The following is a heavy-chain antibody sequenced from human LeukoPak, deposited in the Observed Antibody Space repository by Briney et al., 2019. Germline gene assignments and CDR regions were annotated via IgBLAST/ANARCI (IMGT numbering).Heavy chain of an antibody. D-gene: IGHD3-10*01. CDR2: IYSSGST. J-gene: IGHJ1*01. CDR1: GDSVSAYF. Sequence: SETLSLTCTVSGDSVSAYFWTWVRQPPGKGLECIGYIYSSGSTNYSPSLKSRVTISVDTSKNQFSLSLSSVTAADTAMYYCARGSSSNYGYFQHWGQGTLVTVSS. CDR3: ARGSSSNYGYFQH. V-gene: IGHV4-59*02.